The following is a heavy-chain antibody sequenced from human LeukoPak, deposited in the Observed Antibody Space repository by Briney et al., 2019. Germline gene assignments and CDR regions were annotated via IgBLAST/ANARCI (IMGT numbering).Heavy chain of an antibody. CDR3: VQEGPRGLAFDI. J-gene: IGHJ3*02. CDR1: GFTVTSNC. Sequence: PGGSLRLSCAVSGFTVTSNCMTWVRQAPGKGPEWVSGISGSGGGTYYADSVKGRFAISRDNSKNTLYLQMNSLRAEDTAVYYCVQEGPRGLAFDIWGQGTKVTVSS. CDR2: ISGSGGGT. V-gene: IGHV3-23*01.